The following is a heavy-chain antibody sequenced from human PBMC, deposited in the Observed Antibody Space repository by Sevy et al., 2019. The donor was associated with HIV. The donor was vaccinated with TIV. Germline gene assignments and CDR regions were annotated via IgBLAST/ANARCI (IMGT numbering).Heavy chain of an antibody. CDR3: ASQALNCSGGSCYPGWFDP. CDR2: INSDGSST. Sequence: GGSLRLSCAASGFTLSSYWMHWVRQAPGKGLVWVSRINSDGSSTSYADSVKGRFTISRDNAKNTLYLQMNSLRAEDTAVYYCASQALNCSGGSCYPGWFDPWGQGTLVTVSS. V-gene: IGHV3-74*01. J-gene: IGHJ5*02. D-gene: IGHD2-15*01. CDR1: GFTLSSYW.